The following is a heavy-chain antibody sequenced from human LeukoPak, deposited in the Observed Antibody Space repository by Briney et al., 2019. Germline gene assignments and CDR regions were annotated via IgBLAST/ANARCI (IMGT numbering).Heavy chain of an antibody. CDR3: ARVGPHYSNYLGY. J-gene: IGHJ4*02. V-gene: IGHV3-66*01. D-gene: IGHD4-11*01. CDR1: GFTVSSNY. CDR2: IYSGGST. Sequence: PGGSLRLSCAASGFTVSSNYMSWVRQAPGKGLEWVSVIYSGGSTYYADFVKGRFTISRDNSKNTLYLQMNSPRAEDTAVYYCARVGPHYSNYLGYWGQGTLVTVSS.